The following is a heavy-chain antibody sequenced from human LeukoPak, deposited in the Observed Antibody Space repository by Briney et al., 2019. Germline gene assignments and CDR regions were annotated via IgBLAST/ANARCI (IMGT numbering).Heavy chain of an antibody. CDR2: ISSSSSTI. CDR3: TGDYTMGSFWGGYRFDY. CDR1: GFTFSSYS. V-gene: IGHV3-48*01. Sequence: PGGSLRLSCAASGFTFSSYSMNWVREAPGKGLEWVSYISSSSSTIYYADSVKGRFTISRDNAKNSLYLQMNSLRAEDTAVYCSTGDYTMGSFWGGYRFDYWGQGPLVTVSS. D-gene: IGHD3-16*02. J-gene: IGHJ4*02.